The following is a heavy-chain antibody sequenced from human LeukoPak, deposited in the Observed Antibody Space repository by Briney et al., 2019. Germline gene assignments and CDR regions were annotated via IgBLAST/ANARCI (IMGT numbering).Heavy chain of an antibody. J-gene: IGHJ4*02. D-gene: IGHD6-13*01. CDR2: IYYSGST. Sequence: SETLSLTCTVSSGSISSSSYYWGWIRQPPGKGLEWIGSIYYSGSTYYSPSLKSRVTISVDTSKNQFSLKLSSVTAADTAVYYCARLGSSSWLFDYWGQGTLVTVSS. CDR3: ARLGSSSWLFDY. V-gene: IGHV4-39*01. CDR1: SGSISSSSYY.